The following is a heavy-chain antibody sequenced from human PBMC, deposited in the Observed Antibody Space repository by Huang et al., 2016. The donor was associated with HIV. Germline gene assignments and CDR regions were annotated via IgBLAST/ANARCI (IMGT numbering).Heavy chain of an antibody. V-gene: IGHV1-69*13. CDR2: IIPMLGTP. J-gene: IGHJ4*02. D-gene: IGHD4-17*01. Sequence: QVQLVQSGAEVKTPGSSVKVSCKASGCTFSKYAISGVRQAPGQGLEWLGGIIPMLGTPNYARKFQGRVTITADDSTSTTYVEVSSLRSEDTALYYCARGQLGSYGDYDVLYWGQGTLVTVSS. CDR3: ARGQLGSYGDYDVLY. CDR1: GCTFSKYA.